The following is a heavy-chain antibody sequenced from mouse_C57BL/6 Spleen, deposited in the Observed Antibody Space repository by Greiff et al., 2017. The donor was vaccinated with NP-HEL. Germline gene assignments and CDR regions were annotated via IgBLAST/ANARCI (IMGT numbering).Heavy chain of an antibody. D-gene: IGHD1-1*01. CDR1: GFSLTSYG. CDR3: AKHYYYGSSWDYAMDY. J-gene: IGHJ4*01. CDR2: IWGGGST. V-gene: IGHV2-9*01. Sequence: VKVEESGPGLVAPSQNLSITCTVSGFSLTSYGVDWVRQPPGKGLEWLGVIWGGGSTNYNSALMSRLSISKDNSKSQVFLKMNSLQTDDTAMYYCAKHYYYGSSWDYAMDYWGQGTSVTVSS.